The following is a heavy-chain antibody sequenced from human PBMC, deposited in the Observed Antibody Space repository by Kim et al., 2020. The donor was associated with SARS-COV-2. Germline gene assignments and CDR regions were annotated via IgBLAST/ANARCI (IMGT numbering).Heavy chain of an antibody. CDR1: GYTFTSYG. CDR3: ARMVGYCSGGSCDSGWYYYYGMDV. D-gene: IGHD2-15*01. V-gene: IGHV1-18*01. J-gene: IGHJ6*02. CDR2: ISAYNGNT. Sequence: ASVKVSCKASGYTFTSYGISWVRQAPGQGLEWMGWISAYNGNTNYAQKLQGRVTMTTDTSTSTAYMELRSLRSDDTAVYYCARMVGYCSGGSCDSGWYYYYGMDVWGQGTKVTVSS.